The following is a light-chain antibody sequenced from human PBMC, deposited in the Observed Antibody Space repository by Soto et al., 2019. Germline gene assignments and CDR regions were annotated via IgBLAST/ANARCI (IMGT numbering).Light chain of an antibody. V-gene: IGKV1-5*03. CDR2: KAS. CDR1: QSINSW. J-gene: IGKJ1*01. Sequence: DIQMTQSPSALSASVGDRVTITCRASQSINSWLAWYQQRPGKAPKLLIYKASTLESGVPSRFSGSGSGTEFTLTISSLQPDDFATYYCQHYNGYSWTFGQGTKVEIK. CDR3: QHYNGYSWT.